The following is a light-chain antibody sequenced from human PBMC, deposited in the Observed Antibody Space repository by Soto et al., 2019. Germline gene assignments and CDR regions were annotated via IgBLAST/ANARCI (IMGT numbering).Light chain of an antibody. J-gene: IGKJ3*01. CDR3: KHYGDSPPEYT. CDR2: GAS. V-gene: IGKV3-20*01. CDR1: QSVSSSF. Sequence: EIVLTQSPGTLSLSPGERATLSCRASQSVSSSFLAWYQQRPGQAPRLLIFGASYRATGIPDRFSGSGSGTDFTLTISRLEPEDFAVYYCKHYGDSPPEYTFGPGTNVD.